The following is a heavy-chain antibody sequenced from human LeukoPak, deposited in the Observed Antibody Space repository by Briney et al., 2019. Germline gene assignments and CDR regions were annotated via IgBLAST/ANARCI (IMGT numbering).Heavy chain of an antibody. V-gene: IGHV3-23*01. CDR1: GFTFSSYA. CDR2: ISSSGGST. D-gene: IGHD2-2*01. J-gene: IGHJ4*02. CDR3: AKNWASSTSCYYY. Sequence: QPGGSLRLSCAASGFTFSSYAMSWVRQAPGKGLEWVSAISSSGGSTYYADSVKGRFTISRDNSKNTLYLQMNSLRAEDTAVYYCAKNWASSTSCYYYWGQGTLVTVSS.